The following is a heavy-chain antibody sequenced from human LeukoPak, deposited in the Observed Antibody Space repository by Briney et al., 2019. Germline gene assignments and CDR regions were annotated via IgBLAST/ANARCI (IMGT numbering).Heavy chain of an antibody. J-gene: IGHJ6*02. V-gene: IGHV4-30-4*01. CDR3: ARVALGIVPARFPLTESYYGMDV. CDR1: GGSVSSGSYY. D-gene: IGHD2-2*01. CDR2: IYYSGST. Sequence: SETLSLTCTVSGGSVSSGSYYWSWIRQPPGKGLEWIGYIYYSGSTYYNPSLKSRVTISVDTSKNQFSLKLSSVTAADPAVYYCARVALGIVPARFPLTESYYGMDVWGQGTTVTVSS.